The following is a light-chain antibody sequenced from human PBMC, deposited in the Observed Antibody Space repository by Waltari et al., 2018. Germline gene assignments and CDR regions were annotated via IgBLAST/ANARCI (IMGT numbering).Light chain of an antibody. V-gene: IGLV1-40*01. CDR1: SSNIGAGYL. J-gene: IGLJ2*01. CDR2: ANT. Sequence: QSVLTQPPSVSGAPGQRVAISCTGSSSNIGAGYLVHWYQQLPGTAPKLLLYANTNRPSGVPDRVSASKSGTSASLAITGLQPGEEADYYCQCYDSRLSGSLFGGGTKVTVL. CDR3: QCYDSRLSGSL.